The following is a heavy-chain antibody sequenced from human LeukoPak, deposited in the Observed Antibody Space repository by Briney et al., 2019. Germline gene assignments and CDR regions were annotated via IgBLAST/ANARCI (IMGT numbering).Heavy chain of an antibody. D-gene: IGHD3-16*02. CDR1: GFPFNSYV. Sequence: GGSLRLSCAASGFPFNSYVMTWVRQAPGKGLEWVSVISGSGGLTYHADSVKGRFTVSRDNSKNTLYLQMNSLRAEDTAVYSCAKGYYDYIWGSYRSNAFDIWGQGTMVTVSS. CDR3: AKGYYDYIWGSYRSNAFDI. V-gene: IGHV3-23*01. J-gene: IGHJ3*02. CDR2: ISGSGGLT.